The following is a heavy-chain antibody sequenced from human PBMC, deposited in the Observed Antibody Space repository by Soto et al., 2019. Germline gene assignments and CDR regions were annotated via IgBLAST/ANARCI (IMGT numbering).Heavy chain of an antibody. Sequence: SETLSLTCTVSGGSISSYYWSWIRQPPGKGLEWFGYIYYSGSTNYNPSLKSRVTISVDTSKDQFSLKLSSVTAADTAVYYCARQRVSVRNRGAFDTWGQGTMVT. CDR2: IYYSGST. J-gene: IGHJ3*02. CDR3: ARQRVSVRNRGAFDT. CDR1: GGSISSYY. V-gene: IGHV4-59*01.